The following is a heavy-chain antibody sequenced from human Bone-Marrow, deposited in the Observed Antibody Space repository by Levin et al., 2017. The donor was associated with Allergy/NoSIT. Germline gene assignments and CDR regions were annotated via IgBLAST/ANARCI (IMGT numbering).Heavy chain of an antibody. D-gene: IGHD6-13*01. CDR2: ISYDGSNK. CDR3: ARDCSQQQLVRGGWYYYYGMDV. V-gene: IGHV3-30-3*01. CDR1: GFTFSSYA. J-gene: IGHJ6*02. Sequence: PGGSLRLSCAASGFTFSSYAMHWVRQAPGKGLEWVAVISYDGSNKYYADSVKGRFTISRDNSKNTLYLQMNSLRAEDTAVYYCARDCSQQQLVRGGWYYYYGMDVWGQGTTVTVSS.